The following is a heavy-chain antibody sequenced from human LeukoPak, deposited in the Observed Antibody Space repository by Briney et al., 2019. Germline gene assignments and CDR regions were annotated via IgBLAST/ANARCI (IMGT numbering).Heavy chain of an antibody. D-gene: IGHD1/OR15-1a*01. CDR3: ARGFKTKGGGFDP. CDR2: INPNSGGT. V-gene: IGHV1-2*02. CDR1: GYTFTGYY. Sequence: ASVKVSCKASGYTFTGYYMHWVRQAPGQGLEWMGWINPNSGGTNYAQKFQGRVTMTRDTSISTAYMELSRLRSDDTAVYYCARGFKTKGGGFDPWGQGTLVTVSS. J-gene: IGHJ5*02.